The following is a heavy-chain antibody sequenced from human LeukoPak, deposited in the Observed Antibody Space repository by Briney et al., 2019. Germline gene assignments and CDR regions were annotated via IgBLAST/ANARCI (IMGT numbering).Heavy chain of an antibody. CDR3: AKDRSSSSSYYYGMDV. V-gene: IGHV3-23*01. CDR1: GFTFSSYA. Sequence: GGSLRLSCAASGFTFSSYAVSWVRQAPGKGLEWVSAISGSGGSTYYADSVKGRFTISRDNSKNTLYLQMNSLRAEDTAVYYCAKDRSSSSSYYYGMDVWGQGTTVTVSS. CDR2: ISGSGGST. J-gene: IGHJ6*02. D-gene: IGHD6-6*01.